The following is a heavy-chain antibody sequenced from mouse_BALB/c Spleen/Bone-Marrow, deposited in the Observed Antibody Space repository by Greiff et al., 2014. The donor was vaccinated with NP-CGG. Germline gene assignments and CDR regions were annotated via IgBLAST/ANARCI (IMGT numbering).Heavy chain of an antibody. CDR3: TRVITAVLATRAMDY. V-gene: IGHV1-5*01. D-gene: IGHD1-1*01. CDR1: GYTFTSYW. CDR2: IYPGNSDT. J-gene: IGHJ4*01. Sequence: VQLQQSGTVLARPGASVKMSCKASGYTFTSYWMHWVKQRPGQGLEWIGAIYPGNSDTSYNQKFKGKAKLTADTSTSTAYMELSSLTNEDSAVYYCTRVITAVLATRAMDYWGQGSSVTVSS.